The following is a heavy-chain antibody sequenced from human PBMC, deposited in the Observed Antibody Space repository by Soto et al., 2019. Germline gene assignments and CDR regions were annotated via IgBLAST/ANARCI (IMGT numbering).Heavy chain of an antibody. CDR3: ARMEVGATSDYYYGMDV. CDR1: GFSLSTSGMC. D-gene: IGHD1-26*01. V-gene: IGHV2-70*01. CDR2: IDWDDDK. J-gene: IGHJ6*02. Sequence: SGPTLVNPTQTLTLTCTFSGFSLSTSGMCVSWIRQPPGKALEWLALIDWDDDKYYSTSLKTRLTISKDTSKNQVVLTMTNMDPVDTATYYCARMEVGATSDYYYGMDVWGQGTTVTVSS.